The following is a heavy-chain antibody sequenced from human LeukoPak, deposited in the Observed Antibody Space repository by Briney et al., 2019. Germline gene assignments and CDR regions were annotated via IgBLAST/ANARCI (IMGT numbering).Heavy chain of an antibody. CDR2: KWYDGSNK. CDR3: ARGLTGLTPDY. J-gene: IGHJ4*02. V-gene: IGHV3-33*01. D-gene: IGHD3-9*01. CDR1: AFTFSSNG. Sequence: ARSMTPSSPAAAFTFSSNGMHWDRQAQGKGLEWVAIKWYDGSNKDHANFGKGRFTISRDNSKNTLHMQMNSVRAEDTAGYYCARGLTGLTPDYWGQGTLVTVSS.